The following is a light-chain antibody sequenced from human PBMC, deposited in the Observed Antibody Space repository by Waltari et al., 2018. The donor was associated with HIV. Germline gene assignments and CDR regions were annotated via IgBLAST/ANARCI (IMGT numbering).Light chain of an antibody. V-gene: IGKV1-39*01. J-gene: IGKJ1*01. CDR3: QQSYSTPRT. CDR1: QSISNF. Sequence: DIQMTQSPSSLSASVGDKVTITCRASQSISNFVNWYQQKPGKAPKLLIFAASSLQSGVPSRFSGGGSATDFTLTISSLQPEDFATYHCQQSYSTPRTFGQGTKVEIK. CDR2: AAS.